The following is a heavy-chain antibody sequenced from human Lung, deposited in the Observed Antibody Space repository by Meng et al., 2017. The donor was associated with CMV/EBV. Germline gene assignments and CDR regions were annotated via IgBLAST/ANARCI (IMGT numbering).Heavy chain of an antibody. CDR3: ATMMYYDFWSAYRGTEGVDPFNI. CDR1: GYTFTDYR. J-gene: IGHJ3*02. V-gene: IGHV1-2*02. D-gene: IGHD3-3*01. Sequence: ASXXVSXKASGYTFTDYRMHWVRQAPGQGLEWVGWISPNNGATNYAQNFQGRVTMTRDTSISTVYMDLNRLTSDDTAVYYCATMMYYDFWSAYRGTEGVDPFNIXGQGXLVTVSS. CDR2: ISPNNGAT.